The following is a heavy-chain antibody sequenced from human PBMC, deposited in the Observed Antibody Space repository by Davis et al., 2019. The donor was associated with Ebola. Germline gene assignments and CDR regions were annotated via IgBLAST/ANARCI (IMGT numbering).Heavy chain of an antibody. CDR1: GFTFSSYG. J-gene: IGHJ3*01. CDR3: ANAHKYLAAASD. D-gene: IGHD6-13*01. CDR2: ISYDGSNK. Sequence: GGSLRLSCAASGFTFSSYGMHWVRQAPGKGLEWVAVISYDGSNKYYADSVKGRFTISRDNSKNTLYLQMNSLRAEDTAVYYCANAHKYLAAASDWGQGTMVTVSS. V-gene: IGHV3-30*18.